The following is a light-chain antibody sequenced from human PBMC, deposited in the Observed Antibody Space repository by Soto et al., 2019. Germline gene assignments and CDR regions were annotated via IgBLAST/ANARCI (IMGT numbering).Light chain of an antibody. V-gene: IGLV2-14*01. Sequence: SALTQPASVSGSPGQSIAISCTGTSSDVGGYNSVSWYQQYPGKAPKLMIHDVSNRPSGVSDRFSGSMSGNTAPLTISGVQAEDEADYYCSSYTSSSTRVFGTGTKVTVL. J-gene: IGLJ1*01. CDR2: DVS. CDR1: SSDVGGYNS. CDR3: SSYTSSSTRV.